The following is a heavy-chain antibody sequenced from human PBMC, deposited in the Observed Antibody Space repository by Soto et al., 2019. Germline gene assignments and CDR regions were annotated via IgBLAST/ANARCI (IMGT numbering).Heavy chain of an antibody. Sequence: PSETLPLTCTVSGGSISKYYWTWIRQPQGKGLEWIGYIYYSGSTNYNPSLKSRVTISVDTSKNQFSLKLSSVTAADTAVYYCARVWGGAFDIWGQGTMVTVSS. CDR2: IYYSGST. CDR1: GGSISKYY. D-gene: IGHD3-10*01. CDR3: ARVWGGAFDI. J-gene: IGHJ3*02. V-gene: IGHV4-59*01.